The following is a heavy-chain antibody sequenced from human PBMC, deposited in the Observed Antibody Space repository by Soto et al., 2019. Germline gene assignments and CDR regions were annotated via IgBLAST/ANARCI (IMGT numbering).Heavy chain of an antibody. CDR2: IYNSGST. J-gene: IGHJ4*02. D-gene: IGHD3-3*01. CDR1: GGSINNNGYF. CDR3: ARGRSGDKVDY. V-gene: IGHV4-30-4*01. Sequence: QVQLQESGPGVVEPSQTLSLTCTVSGGSINNNGYFWSWIRQPPGSGLEWIGHIYNSGSTYSNPSLKSRLTISVDTSKNQFSLKLSSVTAADTAVYYCARGRSGDKVDYWGQGTLVTVSS.